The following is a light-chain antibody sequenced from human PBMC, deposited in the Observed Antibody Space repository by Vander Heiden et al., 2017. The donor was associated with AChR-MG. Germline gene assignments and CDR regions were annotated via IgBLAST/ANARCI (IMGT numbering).Light chain of an antibody. V-gene: IGKV1-5*01. CDR1: HSISSW. Sequence: DIQMTQSPSTLSASVGDRVTISCRASHSISSWLAWYQQKPGKAPKLLIYDASSLESGVPSRFSGGGSGTEFTLTISSLQPGDFATYYCQQDNSYPRTFGQGTKVEIK. CDR2: DAS. J-gene: IGKJ1*01. CDR3: QQDNSYPRT.